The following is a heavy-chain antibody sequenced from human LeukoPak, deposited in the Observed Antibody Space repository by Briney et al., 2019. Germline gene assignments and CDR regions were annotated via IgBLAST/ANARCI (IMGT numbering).Heavy chain of an antibody. CDR3: PQTGRGTTTFHYFDY. V-gene: IGHV3-23*01. D-gene: IGHD1-26*01. J-gene: IGHJ4*02. CDR2: VSGRGGST. CDR1: VFTFTSYA. Sequence: GGSLRLSCVASVFTFTSYAMTWVRQAPGKGLEWVSVVSGRGGSTYHADSVKGRFTISKDNSKNTLYLQMNSVRAEDTAVYYCPQTGRGTTTFHYFDYWGQGTLVTVSS.